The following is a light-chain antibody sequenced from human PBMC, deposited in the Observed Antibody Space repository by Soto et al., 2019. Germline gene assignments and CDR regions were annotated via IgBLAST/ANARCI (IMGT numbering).Light chain of an antibody. J-gene: IGKJ3*01. CDR2: AAS. V-gene: IGKV1-27*01. CDR3: QKYSSVPV. Sequence: DIQMTQSPTSLSASVGDRVTITCRASQDIRIFVAWYQQKPGKAPKLLIYAASTLKSGVPSRFSGSGSGTDFTLTINGLQPEDVATYSCQKYSSVPVFGPGTKGEIK. CDR1: QDIRIF.